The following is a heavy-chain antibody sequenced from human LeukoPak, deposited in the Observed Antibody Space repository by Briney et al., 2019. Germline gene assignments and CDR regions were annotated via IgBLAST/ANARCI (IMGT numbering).Heavy chain of an antibody. CDR3: ARGPGIAVAGPDY. Sequence: GGFLRLSCAASGFTFSSYAMHWVRQAPGKGLEWVAVISYDGSNKYYADSVKGRFTISRDNSKNTLYLQMNSLRAEDTAVYYCARGPGIAVAGPDYWGQGTLVTVSS. J-gene: IGHJ4*02. CDR2: ISYDGSNK. CDR1: GFTFSSYA. D-gene: IGHD6-19*01. V-gene: IGHV3-30-3*01.